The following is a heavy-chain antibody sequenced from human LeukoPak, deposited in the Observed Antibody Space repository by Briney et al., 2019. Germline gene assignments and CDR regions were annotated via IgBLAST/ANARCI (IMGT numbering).Heavy chain of an antibody. V-gene: IGHV3-21*01. CDR1: GFTFSDYS. J-gene: IGHJ4*02. CDR3: ASIMTTVVFGY. Sequence: GGSLRLSCAASGFTFSDYSMNWVRQAPGKGLEWVSSISRNSRHVYYGGSVWGRFTISRDDARNSLFLEMNSLRAEDMAVYYCASIMTTVVFGYWGQGTLVTVSS. CDR2: ISRNSRHV. D-gene: IGHD4-23*01.